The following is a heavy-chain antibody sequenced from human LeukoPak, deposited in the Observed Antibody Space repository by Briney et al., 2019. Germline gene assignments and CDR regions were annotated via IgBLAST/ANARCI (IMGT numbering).Heavy chain of an antibody. CDR1: GYTFISYY. V-gene: IGHV1-18*04. CDR2: VNAYSGYT. D-gene: IGHD4-23*01. J-gene: IGHJ4*02. CDR3: AREFYYGGNFPLFDY. Sequence: GASVKVSCKASGYTFISYYLHWVRQAPGQGLEWMGWVNAYSGYTKYAQNLQDRFTLTTDTSTTTAYMELRSLTSDDTAIYYCAREFYYGGNFPLFDYWGQGTLVTVSS.